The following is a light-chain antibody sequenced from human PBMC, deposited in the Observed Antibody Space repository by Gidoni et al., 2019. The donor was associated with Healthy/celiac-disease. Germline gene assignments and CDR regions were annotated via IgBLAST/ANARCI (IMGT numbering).Light chain of an antibody. V-gene: IGKV3-11*01. Sequence: IVLTQSQATLSVSPGERATLSFRASQSVSSYLAWYQQKPGQAPRLLIYDASNRATGVPARFSGSGSGTDFTLTISSLEPEDFAVYYCQQRSNWPRTFGQGTKLEIK. J-gene: IGKJ2*01. CDR3: QQRSNWPRT. CDR1: QSVSSY. CDR2: DAS.